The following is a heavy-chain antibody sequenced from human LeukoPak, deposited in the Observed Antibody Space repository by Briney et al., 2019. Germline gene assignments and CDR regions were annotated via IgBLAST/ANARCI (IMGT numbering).Heavy chain of an antibody. Sequence: GGSLRLSCAASGFTFSSYSMNWVRQAPGKGLESVSSISSSSSYIYYADSVKGRFTISRDNAKNSLYLQMNSQRAEDTAVYYCARDPRGERELYYYYGMDVWGKGTTVTVSS. CDR2: ISSSSSYI. CDR1: GFTFSSYS. J-gene: IGHJ6*04. V-gene: IGHV3-21*01. CDR3: ARDPRGERELYYYYGMDV. D-gene: IGHD1-26*01.